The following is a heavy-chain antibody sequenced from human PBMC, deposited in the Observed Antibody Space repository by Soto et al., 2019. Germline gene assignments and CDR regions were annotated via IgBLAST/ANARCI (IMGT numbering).Heavy chain of an antibody. CDR1: GFTFSSYW. CDR3: ARGCCSGSYYYYYYGMDV. V-gene: IGHV3-74*01. D-gene: IGHD3-10*02. CDR2: INSDGSST. J-gene: IGHJ6*02. Sequence: EVHLVESGGGLVQPGGSLRLSCAASGFTFSSYWMHWVRQAPGKGLVWVSRINSDGSSTSYADSVKGRFTISRDNAKNTLYLQMNSLRAEDTAVYYCARGCCSGSYYYYYYGMDVWGQGTTVTGSS.